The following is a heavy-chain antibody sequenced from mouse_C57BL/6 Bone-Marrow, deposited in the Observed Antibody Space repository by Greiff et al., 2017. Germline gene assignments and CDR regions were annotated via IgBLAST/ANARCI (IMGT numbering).Heavy chain of an antibody. Sequence: VQLQQPGAELVMPGASVKLSCKASGYTFTSYWMHWVKQRPGQGLEWIGEIDPSDSYTNYNQKFKGKSTLTVDKSSSTAYMQLSSLTSEDSAVYYCAREGIICYYYGSSWGQGTLVTVSA. J-gene: IGHJ3*01. CDR1: GYTFTSYW. D-gene: IGHD1-1*01. CDR3: AREGIICYYYGSS. V-gene: IGHV1-69*01. CDR2: IDPSDSYT.